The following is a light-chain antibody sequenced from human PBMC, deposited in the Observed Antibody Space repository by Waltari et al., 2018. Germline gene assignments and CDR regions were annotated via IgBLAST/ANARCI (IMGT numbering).Light chain of an antibody. CDR1: QSVTRA. V-gene: IGKV3-20*01. CDR2: GAS. J-gene: IGKJ1*01. CDR3: QHYLRLPVT. Sequence: EIVLTQSPGTLSLSPGESATLPCRTSQSVTRALAWYQQKPGQAPRLLSYGASNRATGIPDRFSGSGSGTDFSLTSSSLEPEEFAVYYCQHYLRLPVTFGQGTKVEVK.